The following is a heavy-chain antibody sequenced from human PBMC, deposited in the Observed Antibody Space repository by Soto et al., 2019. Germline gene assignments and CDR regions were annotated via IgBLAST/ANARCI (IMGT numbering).Heavy chain of an antibody. CDR3: AKDVI. CDR2: IKEDGSES. V-gene: IGHV3-7*05. J-gene: IGHJ4*02. CDR1: GFTFSTHW. Sequence: EVQLVESGGDLVQPGGSLRLSCAASGFTFSTHWMSWVRQAPGKGLEWVANIKEDGSESYYADSVKGRFTISRDNAKNSLYLQMNGLRVEDTALYYCAKDVIWGQGTLVTVSS.